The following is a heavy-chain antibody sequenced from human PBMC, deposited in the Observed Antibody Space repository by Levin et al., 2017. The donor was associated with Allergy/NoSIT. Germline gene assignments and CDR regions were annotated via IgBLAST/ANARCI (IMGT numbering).Heavy chain of an antibody. CDR1: GFTFSNSY. CDR3: ATTGGFPNWFPS. J-gene: IGHJ5*01. D-gene: IGHD3-10*01. Sequence: GGSLRLSCAASGFTFSNSYMSWVRQAPGKGLQWVSTVSNSGASTYHADSVKGRFTISRDNSKNILYLQMNSLRAEDTALYYCATTGGFPNWFPSWGQGTLVTVSS. CDR2: VSNSGAST. V-gene: IGHV3-23*01.